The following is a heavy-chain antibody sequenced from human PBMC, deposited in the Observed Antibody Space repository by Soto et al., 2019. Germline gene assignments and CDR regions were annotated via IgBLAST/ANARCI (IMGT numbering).Heavy chain of an antibody. D-gene: IGHD3-22*01. CDR2: IAYDGSKT. CDR3: ARWVGGSMFDNSGKYDS. Sequence: QVQLVESGGGVVQPGRSLRLTCAASGFTFSSNGMHWVRQPPGKGLEWVALIAYDGSKTYYGDSVRGRFTISRDNSENTLLLQLNSLRAEDTAVYYCARWVGGSMFDNSGKYDSWGQGTLVTVS. J-gene: IGHJ5*01. V-gene: IGHV3-30*03. CDR1: GFTFSSNG.